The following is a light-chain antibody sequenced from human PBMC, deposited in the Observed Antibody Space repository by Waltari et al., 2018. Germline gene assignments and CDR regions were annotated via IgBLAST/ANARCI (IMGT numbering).Light chain of an antibody. CDR2: DVS. V-gene: IGLV2-14*03. J-gene: IGLJ3*02. Sequence: QSALTQPASASGSPGQSITISCTGTSSDVGGYNSVSWYQQHPGKAPKLMIYDVSNRPSGVSNRFSGSKSGNTASLTISGLQPEDEADYYCNSFTSSSTVVFGGGTKLTVL. CDR1: SSDVGGYNS. CDR3: NSFTSSSTVV.